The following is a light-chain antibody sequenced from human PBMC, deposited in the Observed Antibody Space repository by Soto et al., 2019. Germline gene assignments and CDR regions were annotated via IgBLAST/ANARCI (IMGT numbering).Light chain of an antibody. V-gene: IGKV3-20*01. CDR1: QSVSSSY. Sequence: EIVLTQSPGTRSLSPGERATLSGRVSQSVSSSYLAWYQQKPGQAPRLLIYGASSRATGIPDRFSGSGSGTDFTLTISRLEPEDFAVYYCQQYGSSPVTFGPGTKVDIK. J-gene: IGKJ3*01. CDR2: GAS. CDR3: QQYGSSPVT.